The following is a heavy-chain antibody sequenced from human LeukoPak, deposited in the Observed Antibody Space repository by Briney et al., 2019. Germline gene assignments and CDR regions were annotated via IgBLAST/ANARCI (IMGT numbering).Heavy chain of an antibody. CDR2: IKQDGIEK. CDR3: AREAMVRGVPDAFDI. Sequence: GGSLRLSCAASGFTFRSYWMDWVRQAPGKGLEWVANIKQDGIEKYFVDSVKGRFAISRDNAKNSLYPQMNNLRAEDTAVYYCAREAMVRGVPDAFDIWGQGTMVTVSS. V-gene: IGHV3-7*01. CDR1: GFTFRSYW. J-gene: IGHJ3*02. D-gene: IGHD3-10*01.